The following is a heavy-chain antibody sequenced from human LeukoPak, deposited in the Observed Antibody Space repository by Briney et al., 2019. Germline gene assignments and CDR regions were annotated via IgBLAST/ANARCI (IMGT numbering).Heavy chain of an antibody. CDR1: GFTFSDYY. D-gene: IGHD3-22*01. CDR2: ISNSGSTI. Sequence: GGSLRLSCAASGFTFSDYYMSWIRQAPGKGLEWISYISNSGSTIYYAASVKGRFTISRDNAKNSLYLQMNSLRADDTAVYYCARAAYYYDSSGYYPYYFDYWGQGTLVTVSS. V-gene: IGHV3-11*04. J-gene: IGHJ4*02. CDR3: ARAAYYYDSSGYYPYYFDY.